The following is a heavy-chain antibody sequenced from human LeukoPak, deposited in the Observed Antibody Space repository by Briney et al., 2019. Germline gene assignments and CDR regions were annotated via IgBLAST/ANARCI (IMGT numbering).Heavy chain of an antibody. D-gene: IGHD6-13*01. CDR3: ARDRYTSSWRDAFDV. CDR1: GFTLTNNN. J-gene: IGHJ3*01. V-gene: IGHV3-21*01. Sequence: GGSLRLSCAASGFTLTNNNMNWVRQAPGKGLEWVSSIDTSSTYIYFADSVRGRFTISRDNAQNSLYLQMNSLRAEDTAVYYCARDRYTSSWRDAFDVWGQGTMVTVSS. CDR2: IDTSSTYI.